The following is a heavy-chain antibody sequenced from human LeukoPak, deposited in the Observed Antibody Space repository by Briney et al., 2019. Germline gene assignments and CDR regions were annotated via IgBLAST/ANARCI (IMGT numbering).Heavy chain of an antibody. CDR2: ISGSGGST. D-gene: IGHD1-1*01. Sequence: GGSLRLSCAASGFTFSSYAMSWVRQAPGKGLEWVSAISGSGGSTYYAVSVKGRFTISRDNSKNTLYLQMNSLRAEDTAVYYCAKVCQLERRHRTAFTYFDYWGQGTLVTVSS. V-gene: IGHV3-23*01. CDR1: GFTFSSYA. J-gene: IGHJ4*02. CDR3: AKVCQLERRHRTAFTYFDY.